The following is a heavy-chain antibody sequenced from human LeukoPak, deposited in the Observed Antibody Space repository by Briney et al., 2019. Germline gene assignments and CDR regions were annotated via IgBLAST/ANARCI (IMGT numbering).Heavy chain of an antibody. V-gene: IGHV4-39*07. Sequence: PSETLSLNCVVSGASVSTTSCLWGWVRQTPGKGLEWIGSISYTGSSYYNPSLNSRVTMSLDPAKNHFSLRMTSLTAADTAVYYCVRDLGVGGSWPLDFWGPGTVVIVSS. CDR3: VRDLGVGGSWPLDF. CDR2: ISYTGSS. CDR1: GASVSTTSCL. D-gene: IGHD2-15*01. J-gene: IGHJ4*02.